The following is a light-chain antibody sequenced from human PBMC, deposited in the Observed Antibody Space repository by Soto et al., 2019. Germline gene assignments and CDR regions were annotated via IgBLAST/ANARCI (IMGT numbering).Light chain of an antibody. V-gene: IGLV2-14*01. Sequence: SVLTPPSSGSGSPGPSITISFPGTSSDVGGYNYVSWYQQHPGKASKLMISVVSNRPSGVSYRFSGSKSGNTASLTISGLQAEDEADYYCSSFTSSSTLVFGTGTKVTVL. CDR3: SSFTSSSTLV. J-gene: IGLJ1*01. CDR2: VVS. CDR1: SSDVGGYNY.